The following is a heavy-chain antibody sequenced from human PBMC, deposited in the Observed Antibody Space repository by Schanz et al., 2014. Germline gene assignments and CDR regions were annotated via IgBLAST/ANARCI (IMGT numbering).Heavy chain of an antibody. CDR2: ISYDGSNK. CDR1: GFAFSSYS. V-gene: IGHV3-30*18. D-gene: IGHD3-9*01. Sequence: VQLVGSGGGLIQPGGSLRLSCTASGFAFSSYSMNWVRQAPGKGLEWVAVISYDGSNKYYADSVKGRFTISRDNSKNTLYLQMNSLRAEDTAVYYCAKQIHYDILTVTRNWGQGTLVTVSS. CDR3: AKQIHYDILTVTRN. J-gene: IGHJ4*02.